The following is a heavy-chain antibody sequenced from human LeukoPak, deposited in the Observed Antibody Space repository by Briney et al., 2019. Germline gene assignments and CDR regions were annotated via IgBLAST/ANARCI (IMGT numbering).Heavy chain of an antibody. CDR1: GFTFSNYW. D-gene: IGHD3-3*01. J-gene: IGHJ6*02. V-gene: IGHV3-7*01. Sequence: SGGSLRLSCAASGFTFSNYWMSWVRQAPGKGLEWVASIKQDGSEKYYVDSVKGRFTISRDNAKNSLYLQMNSLRAEDTAVYYCARGTTIFYGMDVWGQGTTVTVSS. CDR3: ARGTTIFYGMDV. CDR2: IKQDGSEK.